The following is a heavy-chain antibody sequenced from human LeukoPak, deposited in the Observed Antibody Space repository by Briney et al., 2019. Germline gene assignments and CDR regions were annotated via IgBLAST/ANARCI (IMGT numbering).Heavy chain of an antibody. CDR1: GFTFSTYW. V-gene: IGHV3-74*01. Sequence: QPGGSLRLSCAASGFTFSTYWMHWVRQAPGKGLVWVSRINSDGITTTYADSVKGRFSISRDNAENTLWLQMNSLRAEDTAVYYCARDREGNYYDSGGSDYWGQGTLVTVSS. J-gene: IGHJ4*02. CDR2: INSDGITT. CDR3: ARDREGNYYDSGGSDY. D-gene: IGHD3-22*01.